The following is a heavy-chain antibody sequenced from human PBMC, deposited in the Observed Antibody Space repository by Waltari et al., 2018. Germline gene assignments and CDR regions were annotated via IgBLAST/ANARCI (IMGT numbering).Heavy chain of an antibody. D-gene: IGHD5-12*01. CDR1: VGSFSGYY. J-gene: IGHJ4*02. Sequence: QGQLQQWGAGLLKPSETLSLTCAVYVGSFSGYYWSWIRQPPGKGLEWIGEINDSGSTNYNPSLKSRVTISVDTSKNQFSLKLSSVTAADTAVYYCARGRLRPRPNFDYWGQGTQVTVS. CDR2: INDSGST. V-gene: IGHV4-34*02. CDR3: ARGRLRPRPNFDY.